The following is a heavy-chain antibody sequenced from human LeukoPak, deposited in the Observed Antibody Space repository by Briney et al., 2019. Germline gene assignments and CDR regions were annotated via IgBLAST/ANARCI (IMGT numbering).Heavy chain of an antibody. CDR1: GYTFTGYY. V-gene: IGHV1-2*02. CDR3: ARETHASPRLSG. J-gene: IGHJ4*02. CDR2: INPNSGGT. Sequence: ASVKVSCKASGYTFTGYYMHWVRQAPGQGLEWMGWINPNSGGTNYAQKFQGRVTMTRDTSISTAYMELSRLRSDDTAVYYCARETHASPRLSGWGQGTLVTASS. D-gene: IGHD6-25*01.